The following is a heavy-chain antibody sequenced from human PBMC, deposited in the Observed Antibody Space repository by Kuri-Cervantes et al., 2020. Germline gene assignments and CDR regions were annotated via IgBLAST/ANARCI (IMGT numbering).Heavy chain of an antibody. Sequence: SETLSLTCTVSGGSISSSSYYWGWIRQPPGKGLEWIGEIYHSGSTNYNPSLKSRVTISVDKSKNQFSLKLSSVTAADTAVYYCARVGQGLDIGYWGQGTLVTVSS. D-gene: IGHD6-19*01. CDR3: ARVGQGLDIGY. CDR2: IYHSGST. V-gene: IGHV4-39*07. CDR1: GGSISSSSYY. J-gene: IGHJ4*02.